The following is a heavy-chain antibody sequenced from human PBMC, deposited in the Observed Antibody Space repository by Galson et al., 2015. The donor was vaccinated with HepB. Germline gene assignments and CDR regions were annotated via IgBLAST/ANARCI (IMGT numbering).Heavy chain of an antibody. V-gene: IGHV3-23*01. CDR2: ISGSGGST. CDR3: ARDADGIVVVFNPFDY. D-gene: IGHD3-22*01. Sequence: SLRLSCAASGFTFSSYAMSWVRQAPGKGLEWVSAISGSGGSTYYADSVKGRFTISRDNSKNTLYLQMNSLRAEDTAVYYCARDADGIVVVFNPFDYWGQGTLVTVSS. J-gene: IGHJ4*02. CDR1: GFTFSSYA.